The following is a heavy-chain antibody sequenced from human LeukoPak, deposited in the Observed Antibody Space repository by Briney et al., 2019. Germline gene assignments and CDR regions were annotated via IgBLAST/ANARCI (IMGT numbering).Heavy chain of an antibody. V-gene: IGHV1-69*13. CDR3: ALTARTFDY. D-gene: IGHD4/OR15-4a*01. CDR2: IIPIFGTA. J-gene: IGHJ4*02. Sequence: ASVKVSCKASGYTFTGYYMHWVRQAPGQGLEWMGGIIPIFGTANYAQKFQGRVTITADESTSTAYMELSSLRSEDTAVYYCALTARTFDYWGQGTLVTVSS. CDR1: GYTFTGYY.